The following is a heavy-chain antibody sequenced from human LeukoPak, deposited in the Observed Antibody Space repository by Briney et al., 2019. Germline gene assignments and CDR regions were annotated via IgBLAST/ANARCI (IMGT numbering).Heavy chain of an antibody. V-gene: IGHV3-23*01. CDR3: AKALFGEMATTFDY. CDR1: GFTFSDHY. Sequence: PGGSLRLSCAASGFTFSDHYMSWVRQAPGKGLEWVSAISGSGGSTYYADSVKGRFTISRDNSKNTLYLQMNSLRAEDTAVYYCAKALFGEMATTFDYWGQGTLVTVSS. J-gene: IGHJ4*02. D-gene: IGHD5-24*01. CDR2: ISGSGGST.